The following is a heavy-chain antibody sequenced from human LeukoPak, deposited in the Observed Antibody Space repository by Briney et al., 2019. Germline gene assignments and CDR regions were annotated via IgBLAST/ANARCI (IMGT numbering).Heavy chain of an antibody. J-gene: IGHJ4*02. D-gene: IGHD3-3*01. CDR1: GFTFISYA. V-gene: IGHV3-23*01. CDR2: ISGSGGST. CDR3: AKSGSGFDGYYFDY. Sequence: GGSLRLSCAASGFTFISYAMSWFRQAPGKGLEWVSAISGSGGSTYYADSVKGRFTISRDNSKNTLYLQMNSLRAEDTAVYYCAKSGSGFDGYYFDYWGQGTLVTVSS.